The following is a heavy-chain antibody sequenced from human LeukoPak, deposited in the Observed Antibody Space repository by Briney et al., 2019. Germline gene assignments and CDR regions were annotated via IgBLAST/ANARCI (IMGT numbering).Heavy chain of an antibody. CDR1: GYTFTSYG. V-gene: IGHV1-18*01. Sequence: GASVKVSCTASGYTFTSYGISWVRQAPGQELEWMGWISAYNGNTNYEQKLQGRVTMTTGTSTSTAYMELRSLRSDDTAVYYCARVDSDIAAAGTGPYNWFDPWGQGTLVTVSS. D-gene: IGHD6-13*01. J-gene: IGHJ5*02. CDR3: ARVDSDIAAAGTGPYNWFDP. CDR2: ISAYNGNT.